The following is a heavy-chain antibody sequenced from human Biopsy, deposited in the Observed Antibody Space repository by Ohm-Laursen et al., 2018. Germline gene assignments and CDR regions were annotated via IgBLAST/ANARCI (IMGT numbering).Heavy chain of an antibody. CDR3: ARDSGGMATILDAFDL. CDR1: GGSMTGYE. V-gene: IGHV4-59*01. D-gene: IGHD5-24*01. J-gene: IGHJ3*01. CDR2: IYYSGGT. Sequence: SDTLSLTCSVSGGSMTGYEWSWIRLAPGKGLEWIGYIYYSGGTKYNPSLASRVTFSVDMSKSQFSLKLYSVTAADTAVYYCARDSGGMATILDAFDLWGQGTMVTVSP.